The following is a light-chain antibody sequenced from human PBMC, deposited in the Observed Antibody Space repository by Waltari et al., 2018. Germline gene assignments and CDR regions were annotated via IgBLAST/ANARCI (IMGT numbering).Light chain of an antibody. Sequence: EIVLTQSPGTLSFSPGERATLSCTTSQAVSTTSLNWYQQKPGQAPRILIYGAPSRATGIPDRVSGSGSGTDFTLTVSRLGPEDFAVYYCQQYDSIVLTFGGGSRV. CDR3: QQYDSIVLT. V-gene: IGKV3-20*01. CDR2: GAP. CDR1: QAVSTTS. J-gene: IGKJ4*01.